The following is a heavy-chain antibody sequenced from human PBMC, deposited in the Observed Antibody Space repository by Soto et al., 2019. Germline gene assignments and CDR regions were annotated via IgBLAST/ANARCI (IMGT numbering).Heavy chain of an antibody. CDR1: GFTFSDDS. J-gene: IGHJ3*01. CDR3: ARVVYFDRSAYGL. CDR2: ISGDSNYI. V-gene: IGHV3-21*01. Sequence: PGGSLRLSCAASGFTFSDDSTNWVRQAPGKGLEWVSSISGDSNYIYYADSVQGRFTISRDNAKNSVYLQMNSLRAEDTAVYYCARVVYFDRSAYGLWGQGTMVTVSS. D-gene: IGHD3-22*01.